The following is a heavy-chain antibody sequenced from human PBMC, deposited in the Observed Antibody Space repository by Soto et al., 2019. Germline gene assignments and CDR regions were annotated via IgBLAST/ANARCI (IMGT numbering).Heavy chain of an antibody. D-gene: IGHD3-10*01. Sequence: EVQLVESGGGLVQPGGSLRISCAASGFTFSSYWMSWVRQAPGKGLEWGANIKQYGSEKYYVEAVKGRFTISRDKAKNSLYVRMNSLRAEDTAVYFCARHLLWFGDYEAFDIWGHGTVVTV. CDR2: IKQYGSEK. CDR3: ARHLLWFGDYEAFDI. CDR1: GFTFSSYW. V-gene: IGHV3-7*01. J-gene: IGHJ3*02.